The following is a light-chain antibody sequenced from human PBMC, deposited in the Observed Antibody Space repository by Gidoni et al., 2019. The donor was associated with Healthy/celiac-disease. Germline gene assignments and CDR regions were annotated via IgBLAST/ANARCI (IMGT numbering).Light chain of an antibody. J-gene: IGKJ4*01. V-gene: IGKV1-39*01. CDR3: QQSYSTPLT. CDR1: QSISSY. CDR2: AAS. Sequence: DIQMTQSPSSLSASVGDRVTITCRASQSISSYLNWYQQKPGKAPKLLISAASSLQSGVPSRFSGSGSGTDCTLTSSSLQPEDFATYYCQQSYSTPLTFGGGTKVEIK.